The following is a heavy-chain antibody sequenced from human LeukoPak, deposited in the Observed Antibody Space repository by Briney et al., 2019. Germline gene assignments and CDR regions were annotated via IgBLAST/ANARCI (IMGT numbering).Heavy chain of an antibody. D-gene: IGHD6-19*01. J-gene: IGHJ3*02. V-gene: IGHV5-51*01. CDR1: GYTFGTYW. CDR3: AKQRSGIEVAGNAYDI. Sequence: GESLKISCQLSGYTFGTYWIGWVRQMPGKGLDWMGIIHLLDSLTYYSPSFRGQVIISADKSISTAYLQCSSLKASDTAMYYCAKQRSGIEVAGNAYDIWGQGTMVTVS. CDR2: IHLLDSLT.